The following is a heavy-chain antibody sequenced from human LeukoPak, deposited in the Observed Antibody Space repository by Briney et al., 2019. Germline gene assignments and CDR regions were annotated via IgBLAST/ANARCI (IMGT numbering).Heavy chain of an antibody. Sequence: GGSLRLSCAASGFTFSTHTMSWVRQAPGKGLEWVSALWGNNKNIYYADSAKGRFTISRDNSKNTLYIQMNSLRAEDTAVYYCAKALGAVAGTLDYWGQGTLVTVSS. CDR1: GFTFSTHT. CDR2: LWGNNKNI. J-gene: IGHJ4*02. CDR3: AKALGAVAGTLDY. D-gene: IGHD6-19*01. V-gene: IGHV3-23*01.